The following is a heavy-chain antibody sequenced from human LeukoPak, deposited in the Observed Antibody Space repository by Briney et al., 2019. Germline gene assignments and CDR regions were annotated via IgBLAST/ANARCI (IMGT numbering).Heavy chain of an antibody. Sequence: GGSLRLSCAASGFTFSSYSMNCVRQAPGKGLEWVSSISSSSKYIYYADSVKAQFTISRDNAKNSLYLQMNSLRAEDTAVYYCARDLFMSTRAIPQLRLFDPWGQGTLVTVSS. CDR3: ARDLFMSTRAIPQLRLFDP. J-gene: IGHJ5*02. V-gene: IGHV3-21*01. D-gene: IGHD2-21*01. CDR2: ISSSSKYI. CDR1: GFTFSSYS.